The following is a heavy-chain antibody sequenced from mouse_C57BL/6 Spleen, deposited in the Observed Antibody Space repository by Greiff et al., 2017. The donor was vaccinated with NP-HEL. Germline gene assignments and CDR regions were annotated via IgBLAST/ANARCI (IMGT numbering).Heavy chain of an antibody. V-gene: IGHV5-4*01. J-gene: IGHJ2*01. Sequence: EVQGVESGGGLVKPGGSLKLSCAASGFTFSSYAMSWVRQTPEKRLEWVATISDGGSYTYYPDNVKGRFTISRDNAKNNLYLQMSHLKSEDTAMYYCARENYYGSSYNHYYFDYWGQGTTLTVSS. CDR1: GFTFSSYA. CDR3: ARENYYGSSYNHYYFDY. CDR2: ISDGGSYT. D-gene: IGHD1-1*01.